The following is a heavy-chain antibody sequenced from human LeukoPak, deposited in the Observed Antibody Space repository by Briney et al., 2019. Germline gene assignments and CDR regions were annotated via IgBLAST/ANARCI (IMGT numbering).Heavy chain of an antibody. CDR1: GFTFSSST. CDR3: ARDGGSFFLLDC. J-gene: IGHJ4*02. D-gene: IGHD2-15*01. Sequence: GGSLRLSCAASGFTFSSSTMNWVRQAPGKGLEWVSSISSGATTIYYADSVKGRFTVSRDNAKNSLYLQMRSLRADDTAVYYCARDGGSFFLLDCWGQGTLVTVSS. V-gene: IGHV3-48*01. CDR2: ISSGATTI.